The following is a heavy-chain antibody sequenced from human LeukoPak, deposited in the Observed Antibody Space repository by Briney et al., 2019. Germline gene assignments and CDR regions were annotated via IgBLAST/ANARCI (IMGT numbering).Heavy chain of an antibody. D-gene: IGHD3-10*01. J-gene: IGHJ4*02. CDR3: AKDKSMVRELDY. V-gene: IGHV3-48*03. CDR2: LSSSGSAF. CDR1: GFTFRSYE. Sequence: PGGSLRLSCEDSGFTFRSYEMNWVRQAPGKGLEWIAYLSSSGSAFSYADSVKGRFTIARDNAKNTLYLQMNSLRAEDTAVYYCAKDKSMVRELDYWGQGNLVTVSS.